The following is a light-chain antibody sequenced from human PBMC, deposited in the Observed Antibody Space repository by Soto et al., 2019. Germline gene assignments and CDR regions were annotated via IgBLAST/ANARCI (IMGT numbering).Light chain of an antibody. V-gene: IGKV1-33*01. CDR2: SAS. Sequence: DIQMTQSPSAMSASVGDRVTITCRASQNINNYLNWYQQKPGRAPKLLIYSASRRATGIPDRFTGSGSGTDFTLTINRVEPEDFAVYFCQQYAGSPRTFGQGTKVDIK. CDR1: QNINNY. J-gene: IGKJ1*01. CDR3: QQYAGSPRT.